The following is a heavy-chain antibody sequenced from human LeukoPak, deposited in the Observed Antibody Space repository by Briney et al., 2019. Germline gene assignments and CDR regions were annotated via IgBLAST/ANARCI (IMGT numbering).Heavy chain of an antibody. CDR1: GGSISSSSYY. J-gene: IGHJ3*02. CDR2: IYYSGST. V-gene: IGHV4-39*01. D-gene: IGHD3-22*01. CDR3: ARHALYYYDSSGWDAFDI. Sequence: PSETLSLTCTVSGGSISSSSYYWGWIRQPPGKGLEWIGSIYYSGSTYYSPSLKSRVTISVDTSKNQFSLKLSSVTAADTAVYYCARHALYYYDSSGWDAFDIWGQGTMVTVSS.